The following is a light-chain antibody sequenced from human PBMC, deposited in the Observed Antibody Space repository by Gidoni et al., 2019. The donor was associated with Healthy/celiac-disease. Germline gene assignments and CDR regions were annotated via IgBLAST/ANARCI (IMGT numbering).Light chain of an antibody. CDR2: DAS. J-gene: IGKJ3*01. Sequence: DIQMNQSPSSLSASVGDRVTITCQASQDISNYLNWDQQKPGKDPKLLIYDASNLETGVQSRFSGSGSGTDFTFTISSLQPEDIATYYCQQYDNLPLTFGPGTKVDIK. V-gene: IGKV1-33*01. CDR3: QQYDNLPLT. CDR1: QDISNY.